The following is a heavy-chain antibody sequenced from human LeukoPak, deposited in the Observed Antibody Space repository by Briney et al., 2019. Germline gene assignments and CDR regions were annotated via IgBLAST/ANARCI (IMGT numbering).Heavy chain of an antibody. CDR3: TRPKDSGSHLFLFDY. D-gene: IGHD1-26*01. CDR2: INPSDGSA. Sequence: ASVKVSCKASAYTFTSYYMHWGRQAPGQGLEWMGIINPSDGSANYAQKFQGRVTMTRDRSRSTVYLELSSLRSEDTAVYYCTRPKDSGSHLFLFDYWGQGTLVTVSS. V-gene: IGHV1-46*01. J-gene: IGHJ4*02. CDR1: AYTFTSYY.